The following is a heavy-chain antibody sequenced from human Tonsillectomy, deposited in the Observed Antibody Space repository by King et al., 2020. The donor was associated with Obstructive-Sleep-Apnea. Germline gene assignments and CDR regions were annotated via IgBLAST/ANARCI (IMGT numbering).Heavy chain of an antibody. J-gene: IGHJ6*02. CDR2: ISSSSSYT. CDR3: ARDGYSYGYLPTYGMDV. D-gene: IGHD5-18*01. CDR1: GFTFSDYY. V-gene: IGHV3-11*06. Sequence: QVQLVESGGGLVKPGGSLRLSCAASGFTFSDYYMSWIRQAPGKGLEWVSYISSSSSYTNYADSVKGRFTISRDNAKNSLYLQMNSLRAEDTAVYYCARDGYSYGYLPTYGMDVWGQGTTVTVSS.